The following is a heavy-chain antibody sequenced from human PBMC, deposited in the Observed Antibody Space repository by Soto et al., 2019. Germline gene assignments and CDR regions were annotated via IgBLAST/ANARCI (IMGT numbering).Heavy chain of an antibody. D-gene: IGHD3-22*01. Sequence: EVQLVESGGDLVQPGRSPRLSCAASGFTFDDYAMHWVRQVPGKGLQWVSGLSWNGVTIGYAASVKGRFTISRDNAKKSLYRQMNGLRPDDTALYYCAASRAYDSSDYSGFHYGMDVWGLGTTVAVSS. CDR1: GFTFDDYA. V-gene: IGHV3-9*01. CDR2: LSWNGVTI. J-gene: IGHJ6*02. CDR3: AASRAYDSSDYSGFHYGMDV.